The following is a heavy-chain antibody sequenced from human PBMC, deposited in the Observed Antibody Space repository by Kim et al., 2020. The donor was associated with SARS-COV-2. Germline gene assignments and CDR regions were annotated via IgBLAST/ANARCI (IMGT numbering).Heavy chain of an antibody. CDR2: IYSGGST. Sequence: GGSLRLSCAASGFTVSSNYMRWVRQAPGKGLEWVSVIYSGGSTYYADSVKGRFTISRDNSKNTLYLQMNSLRAEDTAVYYCARPAVAGTRDYYYYGMDVWGQGTTVTVSS. CDR3: ARPAVAGTRDYYYYGMDV. V-gene: IGHV3-53*01. CDR1: GFTVSSNY. D-gene: IGHD6-19*01. J-gene: IGHJ6*02.